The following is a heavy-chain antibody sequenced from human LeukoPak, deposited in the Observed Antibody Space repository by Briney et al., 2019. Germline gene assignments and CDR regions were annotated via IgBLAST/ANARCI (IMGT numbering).Heavy chain of an antibody. CDR3: ARDPRAADSSGYYAGGDY. J-gene: IGHJ4*02. V-gene: IGHV3-7*03. CDR2: IKQDGSEK. Sequence: GGSLRLSCAASGFTFSSYWMSWVRQAPGEGLEWVANIKQDGSEKYYVDSVKGRFTISRDNAKNSLYLQMNSLRAEDTAVYYCARDPRAADSSGYYAGGDYWGQGTLVTVSS. D-gene: IGHD3-22*01. CDR1: GFTFSSYW.